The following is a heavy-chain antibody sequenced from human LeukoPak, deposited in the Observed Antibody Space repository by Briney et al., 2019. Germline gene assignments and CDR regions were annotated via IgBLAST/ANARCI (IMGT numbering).Heavy chain of an antibody. CDR2: IIPIFGTA. CDR3: ARTSSIAAYWFDP. D-gene: IGHD6-6*01. J-gene: IGHJ5*02. CDR1: GGTFSSYA. Sequence: SVKVSCKAPGGTFSSYAISWVRQAPGQGLEWMGGIIPIFGTANYAQKFQGRVTITADESTGTAYMELSSLRSEDTAVYYCARTSSIAAYWFDPWGQGTLVTVSS. V-gene: IGHV1-69*13.